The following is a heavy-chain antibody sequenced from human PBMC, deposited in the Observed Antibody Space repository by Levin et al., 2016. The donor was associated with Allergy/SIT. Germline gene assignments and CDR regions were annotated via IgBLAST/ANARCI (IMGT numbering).Heavy chain of an antibody. CDR2: ISGSGGST. V-gene: IGHV3-23*01. J-gene: IGHJ6*03. Sequence: GESLKISCAASGFTFSSYAMSWVRQAPGKGLEWVSAISGSGGSTYYADSVKGRFTISRDNSKNTLYLQMNSLRAEDTAVYYCAKEENEYSSSPYYYYYMDVWGKGTTVTVSS. CDR3: AKEENEYSSSPYYYYYMDV. CDR1: GFTFSSYA. D-gene: IGHD6-13*01.